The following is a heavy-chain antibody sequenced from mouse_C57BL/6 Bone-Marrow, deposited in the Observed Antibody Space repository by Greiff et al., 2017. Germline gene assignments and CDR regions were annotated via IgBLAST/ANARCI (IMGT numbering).Heavy chain of an antibody. J-gene: IGHJ2*01. V-gene: IGHV1-52*01. CDR2: IDPSDSET. CDR3: ADWDGN. CDR1: GYTFTSYW. Sequence: VQLQHSGAELVRPGSSVKLSCKASGYTFTSYWMHWVKQSPIQGLEWIGNIDPSDSETHYTQKFKDKATFTVDKSSSTAYMQLCSLTTEDSAVYYCADWDGNWGQGTTLTVSS. D-gene: IGHD4-1*01.